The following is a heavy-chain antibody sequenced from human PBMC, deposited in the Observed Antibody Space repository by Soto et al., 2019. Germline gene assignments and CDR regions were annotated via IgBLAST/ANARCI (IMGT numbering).Heavy chain of an antibody. CDR3: ARGGALSTSWYWGDGLDS. CDR2: ISSRSDSI. J-gene: IGHJ4*02. V-gene: IGHV3-21*01. Sequence: EVQLVESGGGLVQRGGSLRLSCAASGFIFTSYSMVWVRQAPGKGLEWVSSISSRSDSIYYADSVKGRFTISRDNAQNSLYLQMNSLTSEDTAVYYCARGGALSTSWYWGDGLDSWGQGTQVTVSS. CDR1: GFIFTSYS. D-gene: IGHD6-13*01.